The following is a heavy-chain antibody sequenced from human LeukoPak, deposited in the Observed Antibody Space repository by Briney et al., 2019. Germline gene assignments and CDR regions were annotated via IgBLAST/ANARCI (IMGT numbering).Heavy chain of an antibody. V-gene: IGHV5-51*01. CDR1: GYSFTSYW. D-gene: IGHD2-2*01. CDR2: IYPGDSDT. Sequence: GESLKISCTGSGYSFTSYWIGWVRQMPGKGLEWMAIIYPGDSDTRYSPSFQGQVTISADKSISTAYLQWSSLKASDTAMYYCARTYCSSTSCGGMDVGGKGTTVTVSS. J-gene: IGHJ6*04. CDR3: ARTYCSSTSCGGMDV.